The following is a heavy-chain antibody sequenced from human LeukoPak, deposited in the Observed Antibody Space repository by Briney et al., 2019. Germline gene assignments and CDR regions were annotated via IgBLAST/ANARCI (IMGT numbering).Heavy chain of an antibody. D-gene: IGHD4-17*01. CDR1: GGSISSYY. J-gene: IGHJ3*02. CDR2: IYYSGST. Sequence: SETLSLTCTVSGGSISSYYWSWIRQPSGKGLEWIGYIYYSGSTNYNPSLKSRVTISVDTSKNQFSLKLSSVTAADTAVYYCARAGTTGGAFDIWGQGTMVTVSS. CDR3: ARAGTTGGAFDI. V-gene: IGHV4-59*01.